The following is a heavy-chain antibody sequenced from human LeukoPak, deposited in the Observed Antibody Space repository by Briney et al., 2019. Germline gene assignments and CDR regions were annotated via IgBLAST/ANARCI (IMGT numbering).Heavy chain of an antibody. CDR3: AKSIRWFGELLPFDY. D-gene: IGHD3-10*01. Sequence: GGSLRLSCAASGFAVSSNYMSWVRQAPGKGLEWVSVIYSGGSTYYADSVKGRFTISRDNSKNTLYLQMNSLRAEDTAVYYCAKSIRWFGELLPFDYWGQGTLVTVSS. CDR2: IYSGGST. CDR1: GFAVSSNY. J-gene: IGHJ4*02. V-gene: IGHV3-53*01.